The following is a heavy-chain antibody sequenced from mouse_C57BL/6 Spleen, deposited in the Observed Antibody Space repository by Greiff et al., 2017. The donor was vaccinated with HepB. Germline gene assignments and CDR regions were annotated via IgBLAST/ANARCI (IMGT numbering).Heavy chain of an antibody. CDR3: ARAQLGGLAY. V-gene: IGHV1-50*01. D-gene: IGHD4-1*02. CDR1: GYTFTSYW. CDR2: IDPSDSYT. Sequence: QVQLQQSGAELVKPGASVKLSCKASGYTFTSYWMQWVKQRPGQGLEWIGEIDPSDSYTNYNQKFKGKATLTVDTSSSTAYMQLSSLTSEDSAVYYCARAQLGGLAYWGQGTLVTVSA. J-gene: IGHJ3*01.